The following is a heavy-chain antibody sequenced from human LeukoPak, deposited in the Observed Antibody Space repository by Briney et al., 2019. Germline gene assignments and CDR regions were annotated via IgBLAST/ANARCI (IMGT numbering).Heavy chain of an antibody. Sequence: ASVKVSCKASGYTFTGYYMHWVRQAPGQGLEWMGIINPSGGSTSYAQKFQGRVTMTGDTPTSTVYMELSSLRSEDTAVYYCARDRGFYCSGGSCYSTYNWFDPWGQGTLVTVSS. CDR1: GYTFTGYY. J-gene: IGHJ5*02. CDR3: ARDRGFYCSGGSCYSTYNWFDP. V-gene: IGHV1-46*01. D-gene: IGHD2-15*01. CDR2: INPSGGST.